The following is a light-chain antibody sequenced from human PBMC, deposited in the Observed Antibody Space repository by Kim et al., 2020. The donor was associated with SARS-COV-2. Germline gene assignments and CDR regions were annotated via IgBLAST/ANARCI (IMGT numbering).Light chain of an antibody. CDR1: QTDSSSN. J-gene: IGKJ4*01. V-gene: IGKV3-20*01. CDR2: GAY. CDR3: QQYGSSPLT. Sequence: SPRKSATLPCRDRQTDSSSNVAWYQQKPGQAPRLLIYGAYSRATGIPDRFSGSGAGTDFTLTISRLEPEDFAVYYCQQYGSSPLTFGGGTKVDIK.